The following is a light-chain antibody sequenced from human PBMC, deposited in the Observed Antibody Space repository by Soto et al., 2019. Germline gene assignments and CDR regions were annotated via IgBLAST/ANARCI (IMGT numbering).Light chain of an antibody. CDR1: SSDVGGYNY. V-gene: IGLV2-8*01. CDR3: GSYAGSKGVV. J-gene: IGLJ2*01. CDR2: DVS. Sequence: QSALTQPPSASGSPGQSVTISCTGTSSDVGGYNYVSWYQQHPGKAPELLIHDVSKRPSGVPDRFSGSKSGTAASLTVSGLQAEDEADYYCGSYAGSKGVVFGGGTKLTVL.